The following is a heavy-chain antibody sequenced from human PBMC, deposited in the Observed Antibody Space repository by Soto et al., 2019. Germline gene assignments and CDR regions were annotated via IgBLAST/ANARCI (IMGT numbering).Heavy chain of an antibody. J-gene: IGHJ4*02. CDR3: AKDVYYYDSSGYVPFGY. V-gene: IGHV3-23*01. CDR2: ISGSGGST. D-gene: IGHD3-22*01. CDR1: GFTLSSYA. Sequence: EVQLLESGGGLVQPGGSLRLSCAASGFTLSSYAMSWVRQAPGKGLEWVSAISGSGGSTYYADSVKGRFTISRDNSKNTLYLQMISLRAEDTAVYYCAKDVYYYDSSGYVPFGYWGQGTLVTVSS.